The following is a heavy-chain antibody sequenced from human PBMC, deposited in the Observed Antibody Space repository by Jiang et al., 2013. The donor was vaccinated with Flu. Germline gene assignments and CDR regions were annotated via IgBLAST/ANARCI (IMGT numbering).Heavy chain of an antibody. V-gene: IGHV5-51*01. CDR2: IYPGDSDT. D-gene: IGHD3-22*01. Sequence: GAEVKKPGESLKISCKGSEYSFTSYWIGWVRQMPGKGLEWMGIIYPGDSDTRYSPSFQGQVTISADKSISTAYLQWSSLKASDTAMYYCARGPYYYDSSGPRNFDYWGQGTLVTVSS. CDR1: EYSFTSYW. CDR3: ARGPYYYDSSGPRNFDY. J-gene: IGHJ4*02.